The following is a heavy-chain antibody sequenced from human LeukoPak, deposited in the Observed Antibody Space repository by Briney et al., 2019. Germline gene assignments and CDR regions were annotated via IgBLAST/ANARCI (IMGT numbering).Heavy chain of an antibody. CDR1: GFTFSSYA. Sequence: GGSLRLSCAASGFTFSSYAMSWVRQAPGKGLEWVSTISGSGGTTYYADSVKGRFTVSRDNSKNTLYLQMSSLRDEDTAVYYCAGRPIAVAGLIDYWGQGTLVTVSS. J-gene: IGHJ4*02. CDR3: AGRPIAVAGLIDY. D-gene: IGHD6-19*01. CDR2: ISGSGGTT. V-gene: IGHV3-23*01.